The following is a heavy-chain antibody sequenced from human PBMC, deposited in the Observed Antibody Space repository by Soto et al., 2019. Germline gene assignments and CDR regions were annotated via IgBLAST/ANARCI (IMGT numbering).Heavy chain of an antibody. CDR2: IYPGDSDT. D-gene: IGHD6-19*01. Sequence: GESLKISCEGSGYSFATYWIGWVRQMPGKGLEWMGIIYPGDSDTRYSPSFRGQVTISADKSISTAYLQWSSLKASDTAIYYCARKYSSGWTHDYWGQGTLVTVSS. CDR3: ARKYSSGWTHDY. CDR1: GYSFATYW. J-gene: IGHJ4*02. V-gene: IGHV5-51*01.